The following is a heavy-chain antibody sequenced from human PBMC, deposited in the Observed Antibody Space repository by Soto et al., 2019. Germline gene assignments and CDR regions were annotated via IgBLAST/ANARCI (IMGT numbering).Heavy chain of an antibody. CDR3: AGCGGSCYLNY. V-gene: IGHV4-34*01. CDR2: INHSGST. CDR1: GGSFSGYY. Sequence: QVQLQQWGAGLLKPSETLSLTCAVYGGSFSGYYWSWIRQPPGKGLEWIGEINHSGSTNYNPSLKSRVTISVDTSKNQFSLKLSSVSAADTAVYYCAGCGGSCYLNYWGHGTLVTVSS. D-gene: IGHD2-15*01. J-gene: IGHJ4*01.